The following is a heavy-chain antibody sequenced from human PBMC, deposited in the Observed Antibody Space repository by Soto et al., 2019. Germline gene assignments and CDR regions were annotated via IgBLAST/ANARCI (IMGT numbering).Heavy chain of an antibody. V-gene: IGHV1-69*01. CDR2: IILIFGTA. CDR1: GGTFSSYA. CDR3: ARSFVVVPAAMEVEKNWFDP. Sequence: QVQLVQSGAEVKKPGSSVKVSCKASGGTFSSYAISWVRQAPGQGLEWMGGIILIFGTANYAQKFQGRVTITADESTSTAYMELSSLRSEDTALYYCARSFVVVPAAMEVEKNWFDPWGQGTLVTVSS. J-gene: IGHJ5*02. D-gene: IGHD2-2*01.